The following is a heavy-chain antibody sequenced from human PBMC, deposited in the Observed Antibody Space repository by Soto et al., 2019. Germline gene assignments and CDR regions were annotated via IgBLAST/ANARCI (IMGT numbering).Heavy chain of an antibody. CDR3: ARVDPYDSGGQVDY. CDR1: GGSISSYY. CDR2: IYYSGST. V-gene: IGHV4-59*01. Sequence: PSETLSLTCTVSGGSISSYYWSWIRQPPGKGLEWIGYIYYSGSTNYNPSLKSRVTISVDTSKNQFSLKLSSVTAADTAVYYCARVDPYDSGGQVDYWGQGTLVTVSS. D-gene: IGHD3-22*01. J-gene: IGHJ4*02.